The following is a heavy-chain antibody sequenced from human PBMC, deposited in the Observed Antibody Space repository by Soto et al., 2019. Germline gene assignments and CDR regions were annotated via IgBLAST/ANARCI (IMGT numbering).Heavy chain of an antibody. CDR2: IYKSATT. Sequence: SETLSLTCSVSGDSISTVDYFWAWVRQPPGQALEYIGYIYKSATTYYNPSFESRVAISLDTSKSQFSLNVTSLTAADTAVYFCARGRYCLTGRCFTNWFDSWGQGTLVTV. CDR3: ARGRYCLTGRCFTNWFDS. J-gene: IGHJ5*01. D-gene: IGHD2-15*01. V-gene: IGHV4-30-4*01. CDR1: GDSISTVDYF.